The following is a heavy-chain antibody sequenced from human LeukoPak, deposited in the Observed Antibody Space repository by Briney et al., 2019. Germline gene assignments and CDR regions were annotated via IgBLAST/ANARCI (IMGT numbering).Heavy chain of an antibody. D-gene: IGHD3-10*01. J-gene: IGHJ4*02. CDR1: GYTFTSYA. Sequence: ASVKVSCKASGYTFTSYAMHWVRQAPGQRLEWMGWINAGNGNTKYSQKFQGRVTITRDTSASTAYMELSSLRSEDTAVYYCARDTSDYGSGIDYWGQGTLVTVSS. CDR3: ARDTSDYGSGIDY. CDR2: INAGNGNT. V-gene: IGHV1-3*01.